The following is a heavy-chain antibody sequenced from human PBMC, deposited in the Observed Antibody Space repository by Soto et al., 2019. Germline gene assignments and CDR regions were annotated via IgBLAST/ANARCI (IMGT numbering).Heavy chain of an antibody. CDR2: IKQDGSEK. Sequence: PWGSLRLSCAASQFTFNNYWMNWVRQAPGKGLEWVANIKQDGSEKDYVDSVKGRFTISRDNAKNSLFLQMNSLGAEDTAVYYCARTQNYDFWSGYYKAPPYYHYGMDVWGQGTTVTVSS. CDR1: QFTFNNYW. J-gene: IGHJ6*02. CDR3: ARTQNYDFWSGYYKAPPYYHYGMDV. D-gene: IGHD3-3*01. V-gene: IGHV3-7*03.